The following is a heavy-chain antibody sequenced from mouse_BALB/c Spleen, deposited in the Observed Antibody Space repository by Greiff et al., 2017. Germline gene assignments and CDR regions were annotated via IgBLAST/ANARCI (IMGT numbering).Heavy chain of an antibody. D-gene: IGHD2-3*01. CDR1: GFDFSRYW. CDR3: ARRMGWLLPYYYAMDY. Sequence: EVKLVESGGGLVQPGGSLKLSCAASGFDFSRYWMSWVRQAPGKGLEWIGEINPDSSTINYTPSLKDKFIISRDNAKNTLYLQMSKVRSEDTALYYCARRMGWLLPYYYAMDYWGQGTSVTVSS. V-gene: IGHV4-1*02. CDR2: INPDSSTI. J-gene: IGHJ4*01.